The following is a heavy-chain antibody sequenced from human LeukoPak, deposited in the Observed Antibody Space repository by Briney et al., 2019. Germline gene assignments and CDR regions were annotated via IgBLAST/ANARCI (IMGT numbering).Heavy chain of an antibody. V-gene: IGHV4-31*03. Sequence: SETLSLTCTVSGGSISSGGYYWSWIRQHPGKGLEWIGYIYYSGSTYYNPSLKSRVTISVDTSKNQFSLKLSSVTAADTAVYYCARVDTIFGVVHAGEKDPYNWFDPWGQGTLVTVSS. CDR3: ARVDTIFGVVHAGEKDPYNWFDP. CDR1: GGSISSGGYY. J-gene: IGHJ5*02. D-gene: IGHD3-3*01. CDR2: IYYSGST.